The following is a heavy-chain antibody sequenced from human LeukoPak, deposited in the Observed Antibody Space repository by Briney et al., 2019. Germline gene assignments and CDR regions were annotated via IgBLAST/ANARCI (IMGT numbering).Heavy chain of an antibody. CDR2: INPNSGGT. CDR1: GYTFTGYY. J-gene: IGHJ4*02. CDR3: ARVWGYYDSSGYSGLDY. V-gene: IGHV1-2*02. Sequence: GASVKVSCKASGYTFTGYYMHWVRQAPGQGLEWMGWINPNSGGTNHAQKFQGRVTMTRDTSISTAYMELSRLRSDDTAVYYCARVWGYYDSSGYSGLDYWGQGTLVTVSS. D-gene: IGHD3-22*01.